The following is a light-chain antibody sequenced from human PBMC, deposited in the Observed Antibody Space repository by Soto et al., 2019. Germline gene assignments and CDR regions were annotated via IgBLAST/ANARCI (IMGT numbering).Light chain of an antibody. CDR1: QDISTY. CDR3: QQYNRYSYT. CDR2: SAS. V-gene: IGKV1-9*01. J-gene: IGKJ2*01. Sequence: DIQLTQSPSFLSASVGDRVTITCRASQDISTYLAWYQQKPGKAPKLLIYSASTLQSGVSSRFSGSGSGTDFTLNISSLQPDDFATYYCQQYNRYSYTFGQGTKLEI.